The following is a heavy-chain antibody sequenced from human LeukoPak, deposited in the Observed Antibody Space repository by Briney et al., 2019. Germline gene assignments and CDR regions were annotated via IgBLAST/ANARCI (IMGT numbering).Heavy chain of an antibody. J-gene: IGHJ4*02. V-gene: IGHV4-34*01. CDR3: ARGSYYYGSGSHFDY. CDR1: GGSFSGYY. D-gene: IGHD3-10*01. CDR2: INHSGST. Sequence: PSETLSLTCAVYGGSFSGYYWSWIRPPPGQGLEWIGEINHSGSTNYNPSLKRRVTISVDTSKNQFSMKLSSVTAADTAVYYCARGSYYYGSGSHFDYWGQGTLVTVSS.